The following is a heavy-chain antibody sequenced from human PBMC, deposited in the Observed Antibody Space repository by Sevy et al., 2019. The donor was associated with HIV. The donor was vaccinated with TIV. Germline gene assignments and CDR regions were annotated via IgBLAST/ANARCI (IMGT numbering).Heavy chain of an antibody. J-gene: IGHJ3*02. CDR1: GGSISSGDYY. D-gene: IGHD4-17*01. CDR2: IYYSGST. CDR3: ARRVLYGGYVDDFDI. Sequence: SETLSLTCSVSGGSISSGDYYWSWIRPPPGKGREWIGYIYYSGSTYYNPSLMSRLTISVDTSKNQFSLKLSSVTAADTAVYYCARRVLYGGYVDDFDIWGQGTMVTVSS. V-gene: IGHV4-30-4*01.